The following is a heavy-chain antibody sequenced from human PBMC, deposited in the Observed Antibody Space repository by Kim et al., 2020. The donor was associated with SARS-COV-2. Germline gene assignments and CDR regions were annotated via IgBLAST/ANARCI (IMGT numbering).Heavy chain of an antibody. J-gene: IGHJ2*01. CDR1: GFTVSSNY. CDR3: ARDFNSVAAISYFDL. CDR2: IYSGGST. D-gene: IGHD6-19*01. V-gene: IGHV3-53*01. Sequence: GGSLRLSCAASGFTVSSNYMSWVRQAPGKGLEWVSVIYSGGSTYYADSVKGRFTISRDNSKNTLYLQMNSLRAEDTAVYYCARDFNSVAAISYFDLWGRGTLVTVSS.